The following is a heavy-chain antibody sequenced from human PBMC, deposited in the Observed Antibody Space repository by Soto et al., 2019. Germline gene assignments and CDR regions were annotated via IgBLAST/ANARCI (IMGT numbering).Heavy chain of an antibody. J-gene: IGHJ5*02. D-gene: IGHD1-7*01. CDR3: ARQTGTTLRVINWFDP. Sequence: PSETLSLTCAVYGGSFSGYYWSWIRQPPGKGLEWIGEINHSGSTNYNPSLKSRVTISVDTSKNQFSLKLSSVTAADTAVYYCARQTGTTLRVINWFDPWGQGTLVTVS. CDR2: INHSGST. V-gene: IGHV4-34*01. CDR1: GGSFSGYY.